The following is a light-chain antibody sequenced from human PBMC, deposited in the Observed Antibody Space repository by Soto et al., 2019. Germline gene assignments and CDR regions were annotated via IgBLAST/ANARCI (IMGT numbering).Light chain of an antibody. J-gene: IGLJ1*01. V-gene: IGLV2-8*02. CDR3: SSYAGSNSYV. CDR1: SSDVGGYNY. CDR2: EVS. Sequence: QCDLTQLASATRSAAEALPISRTGTSSDVGGYNYVSWYQKHPGKAPKLMIYEVSKRPSGVPDRFSGSKSGNTASLTVSGLQAEDEADYYCSSYAGSNSYVFGTGTKVTVL.